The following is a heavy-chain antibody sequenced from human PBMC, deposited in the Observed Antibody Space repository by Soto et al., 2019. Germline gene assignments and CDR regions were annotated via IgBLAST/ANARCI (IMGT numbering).Heavy chain of an antibody. Sequence: QVQLVESGGGLVQTSGSLRFACVASGFTFSDYYMSWVRQAPGKGLEWVSYISSSGNTIYYADSVKGRVTISRDNAKISVYLQMNSLRAEDTALYFCAKMSSENYYDPVFSWGQGALVTVSS. CDR2: ISSSGNTI. V-gene: IGHV3-11*01. J-gene: IGHJ4*02. CDR1: GFTFSDYY. CDR3: AKMSSENYYDPVFS. D-gene: IGHD3-22*01.